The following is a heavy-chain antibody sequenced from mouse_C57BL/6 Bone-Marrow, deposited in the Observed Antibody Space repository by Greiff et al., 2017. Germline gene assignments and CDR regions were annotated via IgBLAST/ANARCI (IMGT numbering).Heavy chain of an antibody. J-gene: IGHJ4*01. CDR3: ARERVYYDYLRGAMDY. CDR2: IYPGSGNT. V-gene: IGHV1-76*01. CDR1: GYTFTDYY. Sequence: QVQLQQSGAELVRPGASVKLSCKASGYTFTDYYINWVKQRPGQGLEWIARIYPGSGNTYYNEKFKGKATLTAEKSSSTAYMQLSSLTSEDSAVYFCARERVYYDYLRGAMDYWGQGTSVTVSS. D-gene: IGHD2-4*01.